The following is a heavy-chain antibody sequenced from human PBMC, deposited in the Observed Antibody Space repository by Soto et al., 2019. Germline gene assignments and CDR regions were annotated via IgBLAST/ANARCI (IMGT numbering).Heavy chain of an antibody. CDR2: FDPEDGET. V-gene: IGHV1-24*01. CDR1: GYTLTELY. J-gene: IGHJ5*02. CDR3: ATGLALPQSNNWFDP. D-gene: IGHD2-15*01. Sequence: GASVKVSCKVSGYTLTELYMHWVRQAPGKGLEWMGGFDPEDGETIYAQKFQGRVTMAEETSTDTADMELSSLRSEDTAVYYCATGLALPQSNNWFDPWGQGTLVTVSS.